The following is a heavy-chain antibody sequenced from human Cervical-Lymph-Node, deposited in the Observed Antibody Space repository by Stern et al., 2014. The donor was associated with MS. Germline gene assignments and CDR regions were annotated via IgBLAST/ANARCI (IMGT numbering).Heavy chain of an antibody. V-gene: IGHV4-59*01. J-gene: IGHJ4*02. CDR1: GGSISGYD. CDR2: IYYSGST. CDR3: ARSRDAYSPLTY. D-gene: IGHD5-24*01. Sequence: VQLVESGPGLVKPSETLSLTCTVSGGSISGYDCSWIRQPPGKGLDWIGHIYYSGSTNYIPSLKSRVTISIDTPKNQFSLKLSSVTAADTAVYYCARSRDAYSPLTYWGQGIPVTVSS.